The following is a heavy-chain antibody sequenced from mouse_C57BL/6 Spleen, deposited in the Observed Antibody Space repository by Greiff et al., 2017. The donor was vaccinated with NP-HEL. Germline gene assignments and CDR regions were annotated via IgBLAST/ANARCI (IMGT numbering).Heavy chain of an antibody. CDR2: IRLKSDNYAT. D-gene: IGHD4-1*01. CDR1: GFTFSNYW. V-gene: IGHV6-3*01. J-gene: IGHJ2*01. CDR3: TGMSGLDD. Sequence: EVKLVESGGGLVQPGGSMKLSCVASGFTFSNYWMNWVRQSPEKGLEWVAQIRLKSDNYATHYAESVKGRFTISRDDSKSSVYLQMNNLRAEDTGIYYCTGMSGLDDWGQGTTLTVSS.